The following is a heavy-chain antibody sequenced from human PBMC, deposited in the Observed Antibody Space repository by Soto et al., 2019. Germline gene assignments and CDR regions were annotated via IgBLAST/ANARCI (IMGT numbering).Heavy chain of an antibody. CDR1: GFTFSTYA. CDR2: ILGNGISS. V-gene: IGHV3-64*01. CDR3: PRDGPDGFTFDY. Sequence: EVHLVESGGGLVQPGGSLRLSCVASGFTFSTYAMNWVRQAPGKGLEYVSAILGNGISSYYANSVKGRFTISRDNSMNTLYLQIDSLRPEDMALFYCPRDGPDGFTFDYWGQGTLVTVSS. J-gene: IGHJ4*02. D-gene: IGHD5-12*01.